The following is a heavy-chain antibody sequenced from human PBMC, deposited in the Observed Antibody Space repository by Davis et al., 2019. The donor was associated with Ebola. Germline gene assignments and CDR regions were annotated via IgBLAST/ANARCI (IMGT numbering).Heavy chain of an antibody. J-gene: IGHJ4*02. CDR1: GFSFSNYG. Sequence: GESLKISCAASGFSFSNYGIHWVRQAPGKGLEWVAVIWHDERNRFYANSVKGRFSISRDNFKNTLNLQMDSLRPDDTAIYFCARALHDEVLDYWGQGTPVTVSS. D-gene: IGHD1-1*01. CDR3: ARALHDEVLDY. CDR2: IWHDERNR. V-gene: IGHV3-30*19.